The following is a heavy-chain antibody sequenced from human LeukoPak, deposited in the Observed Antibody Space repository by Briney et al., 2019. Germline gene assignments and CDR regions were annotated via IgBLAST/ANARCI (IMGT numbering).Heavy chain of an antibody. Sequence: PSETLSLTCAVSGGSISSGGYSWSWIRQPPGKGLEWIGYIYHSGSTYYNPSLKSRVTISVDRSKNQFSLKLSSVTAADTAVYYCARGPPHHYYYARPYYFDYWGQGTLVTVSS. D-gene: IGHD3-10*01. V-gene: IGHV4-30-2*01. CDR2: IYHSGST. CDR1: GGSISSGGYS. J-gene: IGHJ4*02. CDR3: ARGPPHHYYYARPYYFDY.